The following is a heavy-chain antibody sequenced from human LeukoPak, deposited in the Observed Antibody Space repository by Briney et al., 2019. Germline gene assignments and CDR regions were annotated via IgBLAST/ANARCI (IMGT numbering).Heavy chain of an antibody. CDR2: IYYSGST. J-gene: IGHJ4*02. V-gene: IGHV4-39*07. D-gene: IGHD3-22*01. Sequence: PSETLSLTCTVSGGSISSSSYYWGWIRQPPGKGLEWIGSIYYSGSTYYNPSLKSRVTISVDTSKNQFSLKLTSVTAADTAVYYCARGRRYFYDSSGYQYYFDYWGQGTLVTVSS. CDR3: ARGRRYFYDSSGYQYYFDY. CDR1: GGSISSSSYY.